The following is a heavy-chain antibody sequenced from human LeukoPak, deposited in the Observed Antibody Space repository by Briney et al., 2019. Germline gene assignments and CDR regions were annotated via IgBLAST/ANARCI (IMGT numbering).Heavy chain of an antibody. J-gene: IGHJ1*01. V-gene: IGHV1-46*01. CDR3: ARDAGAAAGTTYFQH. CDR2: IHPSGGST. D-gene: IGHD6-13*01. CDR1: GYTFINFY. Sequence: ASVKVSCKASGYTFINFYMHWVRQAPGQGLEWMGRIHPSGGSTSYAQKFQGRVTMTRDTSTSTVYMELSSLRSEDTAVYYCARDAGAAAGTTYFQHWGQGTLVTVSS.